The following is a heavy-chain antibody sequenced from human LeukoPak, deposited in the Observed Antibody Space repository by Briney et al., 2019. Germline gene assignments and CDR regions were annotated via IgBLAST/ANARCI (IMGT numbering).Heavy chain of an antibody. Sequence: RPSETLSLTCTVSGGSISSSSYYWGWIRQPPGKGLEWIGSIHYSGSTYYNPSLKSRVTISVDTSKNQFSLKLSSVTAADTAVYYCARGLNLAVVSLTDIVVVPAAIPKWSSWFDPWGQGTLVTASS. J-gene: IGHJ5*02. CDR2: IHYSGST. CDR1: GGSISSSSYY. CDR3: ARGLNLAVVSLTDIVVVPAAIPKWSSWFDP. V-gene: IGHV4-39*07. D-gene: IGHD2-2*01.